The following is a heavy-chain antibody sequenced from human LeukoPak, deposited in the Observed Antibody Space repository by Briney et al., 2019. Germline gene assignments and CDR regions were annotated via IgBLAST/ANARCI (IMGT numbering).Heavy chain of an antibody. CDR3: ARGYYDFWSGYYTGLHHPDY. V-gene: IGHV4-38-2*02. CDR2: IYHSGST. Sequence: SETLSLTCTVSGYSISSGYYWGWIRQPPGKGLEWIGSIYHSGSTYYNPSLKSRVTISVDTSKNQFSLKLSSVTAADTAVYYCARGYYDFWSGYYTGLHHPDYWGQGTLVTVSS. D-gene: IGHD3-3*01. J-gene: IGHJ4*02. CDR1: GYSISSGYY.